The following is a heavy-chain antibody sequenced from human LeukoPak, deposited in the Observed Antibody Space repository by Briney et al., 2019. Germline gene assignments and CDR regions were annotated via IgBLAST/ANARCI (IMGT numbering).Heavy chain of an antibody. CDR1: GFTFSSYA. V-gene: IGHV3-23*01. CDR3: ANQWYSSSRSPSDY. Sequence: GGSLRLSCAASGFTFSSYAMSWVRQAPGKGLEWVSAISGSGGSTYCADSVKGRFTISRDNSKNTLYLQMNSLRAEDTAVYYCANQWYSSSRSPSDYWGQGTLVTVSS. CDR2: ISGSGGST. D-gene: IGHD6-13*01. J-gene: IGHJ4*02.